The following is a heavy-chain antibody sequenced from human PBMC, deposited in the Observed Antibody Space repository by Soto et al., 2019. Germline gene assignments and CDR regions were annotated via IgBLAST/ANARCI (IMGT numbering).Heavy chain of an antibody. CDR2: VYYTGST. V-gene: IGHV4-39*01. CDR3: ARVNDYGVDFDF. J-gene: IGHJ4*02. Sequence: SETLSLTCSVSGGSISSSTYYWGWIRQPPGDGLEWIGTVYYTGSTYYNPSLKSRVTISVDTSKNQFSLKLTSVTAADTAVYYCARVNDYGVDFDFWGQGTLVTVSS. D-gene: IGHD4-17*01. CDR1: GGSISSSTYY.